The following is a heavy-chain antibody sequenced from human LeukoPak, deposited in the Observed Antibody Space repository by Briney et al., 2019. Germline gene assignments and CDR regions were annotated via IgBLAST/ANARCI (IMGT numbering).Heavy chain of an antibody. D-gene: IGHD3-10*01. V-gene: IGHV1-2*02. CDR3: ARGELLDIFRTDHDYYFDY. CDR2: INPNSGGT. J-gene: IGHJ4*02. CDR1: GYTFTGHY. Sequence: ASVKVSCKASGYTFTGHYMHWVRQAPGQGLEWMGWINPNSGGTNYAQKFQGRVTMTRDTSISTAYMELSRLRSDDTAVYYCARGELLDIFRTDHDYYFDYWGQGTLVTVSS.